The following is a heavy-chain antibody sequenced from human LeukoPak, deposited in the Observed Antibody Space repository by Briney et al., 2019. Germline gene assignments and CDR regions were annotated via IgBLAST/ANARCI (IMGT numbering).Heavy chain of an antibody. V-gene: IGHV4-34*01. CDR1: GGSFSGYY. Sequence: SETLSLTCAVYGGSFSGYYWSWIRQPPGKGLEWIGEINHSGSTNYNPSLKSQVTISVDTSKNQFSLKLSSVTAADTAVYYCARSKVRGVVVIRHYFDYWGQGTLVTVSS. CDR2: INHSGST. D-gene: IGHD3-22*01. J-gene: IGHJ4*02. CDR3: ARSKVRGVVVIRHYFDY.